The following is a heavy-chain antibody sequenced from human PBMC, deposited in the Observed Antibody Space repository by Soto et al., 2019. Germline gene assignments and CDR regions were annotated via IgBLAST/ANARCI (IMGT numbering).Heavy chain of an antibody. CDR3: ARDPYYYDSSGYPPAFDI. J-gene: IGHJ3*02. Sequence: SETLSLTCTVSGGSISSSSYYWGWIRQPPGKGLEWIGSIYYSGSTYYNPSLKSRVTISVDTSKNQFSLKLSSVTAADTAVYYCARDPYYYDSSGYPPAFDIWGQGTMVTVSS. V-gene: IGHV4-39*01. D-gene: IGHD3-22*01. CDR2: IYYSGST. CDR1: GGSISSSSYY.